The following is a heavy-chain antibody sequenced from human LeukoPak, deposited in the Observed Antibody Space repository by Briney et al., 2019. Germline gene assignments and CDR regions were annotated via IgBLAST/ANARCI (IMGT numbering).Heavy chain of an antibody. CDR2: INHSGST. V-gene: IGHV4-34*01. D-gene: IGHD6-13*01. CDR1: GGSFSGYY. CDR3: ARRCSSSWYEWFDP. J-gene: IGHJ5*02. Sequence: SETLSLTCAVYGGSFSGYYWSWIRQPPGKGLEWIGEINHSGSTNYNPSLKSRVTISVDTSKNQFSLKLSSVTAADTAVYYCARRCSSSWYEWFDPWGQGTLVTVSS.